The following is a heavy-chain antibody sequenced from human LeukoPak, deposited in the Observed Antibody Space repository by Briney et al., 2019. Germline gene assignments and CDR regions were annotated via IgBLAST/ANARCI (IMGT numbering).Heavy chain of an antibody. CDR3: ASGPRSSDYYYYGMDV. J-gene: IGHJ6*02. Sequence: GGSLRLSCAASGFTFSSYWMSWVRQAPGKGLEWVANIKQDGSEKYYVDSVKGRFTISRVNAKNSLYLQMNSLRAEDTAVYYCASGPRSSDYYYYGMDVWGQGTTVTVSS. CDR2: IKQDGSEK. D-gene: IGHD6-6*01. CDR1: GFTFSSYW. V-gene: IGHV3-7*01.